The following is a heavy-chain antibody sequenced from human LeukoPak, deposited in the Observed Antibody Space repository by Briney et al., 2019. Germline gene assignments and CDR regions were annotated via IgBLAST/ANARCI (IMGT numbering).Heavy chain of an antibody. CDR1: GFTFTSSA. D-gene: IGHD2-21*02. J-gene: IGHJ6*02. Sequence: ASVKVSCTASGFTFTSSAMQWVRQARGQRLEWIGWIVVGSGNTNYAQKFQERVTITRDMSTSTAYMELSSLRSEDTAVYYCAASGKVTHYYYYGMDVWGQGTTVTVSS. V-gene: IGHV1-58*02. CDR3: AASGKVTHYYYYGMDV. CDR2: IVVGSGNT.